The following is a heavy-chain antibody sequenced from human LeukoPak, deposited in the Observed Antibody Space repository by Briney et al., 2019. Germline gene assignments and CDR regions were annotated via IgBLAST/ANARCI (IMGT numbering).Heavy chain of an antibody. CDR3: ARDRAAPTWYFDL. J-gene: IGHJ2*01. V-gene: IGHV3-48*01. Sequence: PGGSLRLSCAASGFTFSGYSTNWLRQAPGKGLEWISYIDNDSGTIYYADSVKGRFTISRDNDKDSLYLQMNSLRVEDTAVYYCARDRAAPTWYFDLWGRGTLVSVSS. D-gene: IGHD2-15*01. CDR1: GFTFSGYS. CDR2: IDNDSGTI.